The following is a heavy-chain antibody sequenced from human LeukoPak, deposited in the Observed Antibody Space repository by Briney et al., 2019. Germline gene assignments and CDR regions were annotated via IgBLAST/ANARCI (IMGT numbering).Heavy chain of an antibody. Sequence: ASVKVSCKASGYTFTSYDINWVRQATGQGLEWMGWMNPNSGNTGYAQKFQGRVTITRNTSISTAYMELSSLRSEDTAVYYCARVRRYYYMDVWGKGTTVTVSS. CDR1: GYTFTSYD. CDR3: ARVRRYYYMDV. J-gene: IGHJ6*03. CDR2: MNPNSGNT. V-gene: IGHV1-8*03.